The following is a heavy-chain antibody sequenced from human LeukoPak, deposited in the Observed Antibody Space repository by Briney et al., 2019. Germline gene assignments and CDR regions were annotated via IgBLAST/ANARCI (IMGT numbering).Heavy chain of an antibody. V-gene: IGHV3-48*03. CDR3: ARIPNWNDGWFDP. Sequence: GSLRLSCAASGFTFSSYEMNWVRQAPGKGLQWVSDISSSGTTKYYADSVKGRFTISRDNAKNSLHLQMNSLRAEDTAVYYCARIPNWNDGWFDPWGQGTLVTVSS. D-gene: IGHD1-20*01. J-gene: IGHJ5*02. CDR2: ISSSGTTK. CDR1: GFTFSSYE.